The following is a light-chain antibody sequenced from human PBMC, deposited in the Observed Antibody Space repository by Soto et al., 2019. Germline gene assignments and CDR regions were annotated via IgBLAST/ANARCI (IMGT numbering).Light chain of an antibody. J-gene: IGKJ1*01. Sequence: EVVMTQFAAALSKSPGQIVTPSCLVSQSVSTNVAWYQQKPGEAPRLLIFDASARAVDIPGRFSGSVSGTDFTLTICRLEAEDFAVYYCQQYGSSGTFGQGT. CDR1: QSVSTN. V-gene: IGKV3-20*01. CDR2: DAS. CDR3: QQYGSSGT.